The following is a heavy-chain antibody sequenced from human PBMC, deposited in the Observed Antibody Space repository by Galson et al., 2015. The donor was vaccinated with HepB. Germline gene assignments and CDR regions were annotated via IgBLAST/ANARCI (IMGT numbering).Heavy chain of an antibody. Sequence: SLRLSCAASGFTFSSYSMNWVRQAPGKGLEWVSSISSSSSYIYYADSVKGRFTISRDNAKNSLYLQMNSLRAEDTAVYYCARVGVLLKYYYYYYYMDVWGKGTTVTVSS. D-gene: IGHD1-26*01. J-gene: IGHJ6*03. V-gene: IGHV3-21*01. CDR3: ARVGVLLKYYYYYYYMDV. CDR2: ISSSSSYI. CDR1: GFTFSSYS.